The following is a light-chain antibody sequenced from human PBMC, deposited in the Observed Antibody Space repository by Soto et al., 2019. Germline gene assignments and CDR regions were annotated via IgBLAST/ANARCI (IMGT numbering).Light chain of an antibody. CDR3: QHYKSYPWT. V-gene: IGKV1-5*03. Sequence: DIRMTQSPSTMFASVGDRVTITCRASQSIDSWLSWYQQKPGKASKFLMYKASNLESGVPSRFSGSGSETEFTLTISSLQPDDFAIYYCQHYKSYPWTFGQGTKVDIK. J-gene: IGKJ1*01. CDR2: KAS. CDR1: QSIDSW.